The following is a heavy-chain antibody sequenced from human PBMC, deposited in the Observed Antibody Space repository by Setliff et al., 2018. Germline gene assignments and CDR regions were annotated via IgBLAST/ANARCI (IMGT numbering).Heavy chain of an antibody. CDR3: SRDRGRQLGYTGDAFDF. Sequence: PGGSLRLSCAAAGFTFSSHWMHWVRQAPGKGLEWVSYISSSSSTIYYADSVKGRFTISRDNAKNSLYLQMNSLRAEDTAVYYCSRDRGRQLGYTGDAFDFWGQGTMVTVSS. J-gene: IGHJ3*01. CDR1: GFTFSSHW. V-gene: IGHV3-48*04. CDR2: ISSSSSTI. D-gene: IGHD5-18*01.